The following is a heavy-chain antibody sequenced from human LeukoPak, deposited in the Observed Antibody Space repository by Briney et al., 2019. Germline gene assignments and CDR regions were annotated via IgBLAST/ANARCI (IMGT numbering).Heavy chain of an antibody. V-gene: IGHV3-23*01. J-gene: IGHJ4*02. Sequence: GGSLRLSCAASGFTFSRNGMTWVRQAPGKGLEWVSAISGSGGSTYYADSVKGRFTISRDNSKNTLYLQMNSLRAEDTAVYYCAKDRRAGSYDYWGQGTLVSVSS. CDR2: ISGSGGST. CDR3: AKDRRAGSYDY. CDR1: GFTFSRNG. D-gene: IGHD3-10*01.